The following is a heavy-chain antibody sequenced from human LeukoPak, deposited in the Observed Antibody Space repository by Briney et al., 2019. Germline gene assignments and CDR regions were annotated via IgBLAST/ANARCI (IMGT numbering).Heavy chain of an antibody. CDR2: IYTSRST. Sequence: PSQTLSLTCTVSGGSISSGGYHWSWIRQPAGKGLEWIGRIYTSRSTSYNPSLKSRVIISVDTSKNQFSLKLSSVTAADTAVYYCARDPGGYKHFDYWGQGTLVTVSS. CDR1: GGSISSGGYH. CDR3: ARDPGGYKHFDY. D-gene: IGHD1-14*01. V-gene: IGHV4-61*02. J-gene: IGHJ4*02.